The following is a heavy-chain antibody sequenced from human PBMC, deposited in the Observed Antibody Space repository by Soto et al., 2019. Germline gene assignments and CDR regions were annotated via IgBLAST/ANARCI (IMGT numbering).Heavy chain of an antibody. J-gene: IGHJ4*02. V-gene: IGHV3-74*01. CDR3: VRSTGILDY. D-gene: IGHD1-1*01. CDR2: IDSDGSST. Sequence: RLACRAWGLTLSNNSLHQVRQAPGKGLVWVSRIDSDGSSTIYADSVKGRFIISRDNAKNTLYLEMNSLRAEDTAVYYYVRSTGILDYWGQGTLVTVSS. CDR1: GLTLSNNS.